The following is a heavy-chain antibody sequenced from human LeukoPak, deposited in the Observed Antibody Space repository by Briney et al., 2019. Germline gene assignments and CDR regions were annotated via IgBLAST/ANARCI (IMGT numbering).Heavy chain of an antibody. CDR3: AKDLDRVVTPWFDP. J-gene: IGHJ5*02. V-gene: IGHV3-23*01. Sequence: PGGSLRLSCAASGLTFSSYAMSWVRQAPEKGLEWVSAISGSGGSTYHADSVKGRFTISRDNSKNTLYLQMNSLRAEDTAVYYCAKDLDRVVTPWFDPWGQGTLVTVSS. D-gene: IGHD3-22*01. CDR1: GLTFSSYA. CDR2: ISGSGGST.